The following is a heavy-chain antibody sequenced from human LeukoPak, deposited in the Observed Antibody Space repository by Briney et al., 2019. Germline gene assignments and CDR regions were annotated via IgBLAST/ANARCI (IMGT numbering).Heavy chain of an antibody. CDR2: INHSGST. CDR3: ARRRISGYGLFDP. D-gene: IGHD5-12*01. Sequence: PSETLSLTCAVYGGSFSGYYWSWIRQPPGKGLEWIGEINHSGSTNYNPSLKSRVTISVDTSKNQFSLKLSSVTAADTAVYYCARRRISGYGLFDPWGQGTLVTVSS. J-gene: IGHJ5*02. V-gene: IGHV4-34*01. CDR1: GGSFSGYY.